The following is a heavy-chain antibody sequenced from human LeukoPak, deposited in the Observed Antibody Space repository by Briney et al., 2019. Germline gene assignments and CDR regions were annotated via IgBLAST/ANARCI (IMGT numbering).Heavy chain of an antibody. CDR2: ISANGANT. D-gene: IGHD4-17*01. CDR3: AKDPNGDYVGAFDS. V-gene: IGHV3-23*01. CDR1: GFTFSAYA. Sequence: GGSLRLSCAASGFTFSAYATIWVRQSPGKGLEWVSGISANGANTYYADSVKGRFTISRDNSKNTLYLHMSSLRAEDAAVYHCAKDPNGDYVGAFDSWGQGTTVIVSS. J-gene: IGHJ3*02.